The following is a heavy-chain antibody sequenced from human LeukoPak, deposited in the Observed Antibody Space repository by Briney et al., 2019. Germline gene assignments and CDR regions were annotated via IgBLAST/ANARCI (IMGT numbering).Heavy chain of an antibody. D-gene: IGHD1-26*01. Sequence: ASVKVSCKTSGYTFTDYYIHWVRQAPGQGLEWMGWINPNSGGTNYAQQFQGRVTLTRDTSISTAYMELARLTSDDTAVYYCARDRGSYPPRAFDIWGQGATVTVSS. CDR2: INPNSGGT. V-gene: IGHV1-2*02. J-gene: IGHJ3*02. CDR1: GYTFTDYY. CDR3: ARDRGSYPPRAFDI.